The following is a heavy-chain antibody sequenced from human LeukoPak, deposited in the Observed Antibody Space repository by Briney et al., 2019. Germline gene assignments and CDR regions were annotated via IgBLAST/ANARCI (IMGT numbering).Heavy chain of an antibody. CDR1: GGSITSGGYY. Sequence: SETLSLTCSVSGGSITSGGYYWTWIRQHPGKGLEWIGYIYYSGSTFHNPSLKSRVSMSVDTSKNQFSLNLSSVTAPDTAVYFCARGAEDVLTGDDDFYFDNWGQGSLVTVSS. CDR2: IYYSGST. V-gene: IGHV4-31*03. D-gene: IGHD3-9*01. CDR3: ARGAEDVLTGDDDFYFDN. J-gene: IGHJ4*02.